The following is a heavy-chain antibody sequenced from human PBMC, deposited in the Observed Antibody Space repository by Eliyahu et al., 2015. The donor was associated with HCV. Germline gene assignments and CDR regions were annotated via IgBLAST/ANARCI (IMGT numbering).Heavy chain of an antibody. Sequence: QVQLQESGPGLVQPSETLSLTCTVSGGSITXXYWSWXRQPPGKGLEWIGYIHYSGSTTSNPSLKSRVTISVDTSKNQFSLKLSSVIAADTAVYYCASGGGGIAVAGTGGWFDPWGQGTLVTVSS. J-gene: IGHJ5*02. CDR3: ASGGGGIAVAGTGGWFDP. CDR2: IHYSGST. D-gene: IGHD6-19*01. V-gene: IGHV4-59*01. CDR1: GGSITXXY.